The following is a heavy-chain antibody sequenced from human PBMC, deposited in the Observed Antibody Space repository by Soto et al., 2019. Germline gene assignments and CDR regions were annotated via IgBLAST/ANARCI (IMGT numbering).Heavy chain of an antibody. CDR2: IWYDGSNK. J-gene: IGHJ4*02. CDR3: ARDFLVVPNLVIDY. CDR1: GFTFSSYG. Sequence: QVQLVESGGGVVQPGRSLRLSCAASGFTFSSYGMHWVRQAPGKGLEWVAVIWYDGSNKYYADSVKGRFTISRDNSNNAVYLQMNSLRAEDTAVYYCARDFLVVPNLVIDYWCQGTLVTVSS. D-gene: IGHD2-2*01. V-gene: IGHV3-33*01.